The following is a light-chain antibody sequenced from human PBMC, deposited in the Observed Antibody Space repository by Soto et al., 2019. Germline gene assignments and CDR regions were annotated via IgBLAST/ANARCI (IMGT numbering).Light chain of an antibody. CDR3: QQRGEWPPGAT. J-gene: IGKJ5*01. Sequence: EIVLTQSPGTLSLSPGERATLSCRAVQSVSTNLAWYQQKPGQAPRLLIYGASTRATGIPARFSGSGSGTDFTLTISSLEPEDFAVYYCQQRGEWPPGATFGQGTRLEI. CDR2: GAS. CDR1: QSVSTN. V-gene: IGKV3-11*01.